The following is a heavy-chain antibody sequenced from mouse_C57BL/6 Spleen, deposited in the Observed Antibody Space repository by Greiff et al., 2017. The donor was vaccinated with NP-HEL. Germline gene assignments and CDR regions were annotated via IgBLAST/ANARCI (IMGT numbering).Heavy chain of an antibody. V-gene: IGHV5-9*01. CDR2: ISGGGGNT. CDR3: ARGGTYYDYDGFAY. J-gene: IGHJ3*01. D-gene: IGHD2-4*01. CDR1: GFTFSSYT. Sequence: EVQLVESGGGLVKPGGSLKLSCAASGFTFSSYTMSWVRQTPEKRLEWVATISGGGGNTYYPDSVKGRFTISRDNAKNTLYLQMSSLRSEDTALYYCARGGTYYDYDGFAYWGQGTLVTVSA.